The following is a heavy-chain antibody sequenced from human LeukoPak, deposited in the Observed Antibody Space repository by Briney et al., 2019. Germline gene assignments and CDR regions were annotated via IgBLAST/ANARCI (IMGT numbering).Heavy chain of an antibody. J-gene: IGHJ4*02. Sequence: GGSLRLSCAASGFTFSSYAMSWVRQAPGKGLEWVSAISGSGGSTYYADSVKGRFTISRDNSKNTLYLQMNNLRAEDTAVYYCAKATVYYYDSSGYPGYYFDYWGQGTLVTVSS. CDR1: GFTFSSYA. CDR3: AKATVYYYDSSGYPGYYFDY. V-gene: IGHV3-23*01. CDR2: ISGSGGST. D-gene: IGHD3-22*01.